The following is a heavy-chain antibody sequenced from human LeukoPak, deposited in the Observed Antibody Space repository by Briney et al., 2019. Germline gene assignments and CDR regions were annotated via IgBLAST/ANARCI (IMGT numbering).Heavy chain of an antibody. CDR3: RGDREAFDI. D-gene: IGHD7-27*01. CDR2: INHSGST. J-gene: IGHJ3*02. V-gene: IGHV4-34*01. Sequence: SETLSLTCAVYGGSFSGYYWTWIRQPPGKGLEWIGEINHSGSTNYNPSLKSRVNISLDTSKNQFSLKLSSVTAADTAVYYCRGDREAFDIWGQGTMVTVSS. CDR1: GGSFSGYY.